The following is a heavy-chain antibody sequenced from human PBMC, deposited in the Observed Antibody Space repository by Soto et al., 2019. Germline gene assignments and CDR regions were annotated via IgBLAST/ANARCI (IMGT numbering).Heavy chain of an antibody. D-gene: IGHD6-6*01. CDR2: ISYDGSNK. V-gene: IGHV3-30*18. Sequence: QVQLVESGGGVVQPGRSLRLSCAASGFTFSSYGMHWVRQAPGKGLEWVAVISYDGSNKYYADSVKGRFTISRDNSKNTRYLQMNSLRAEDTAVYYCAKDRLHSSSFLDYWGQGTLVTVSS. J-gene: IGHJ4*02. CDR3: AKDRLHSSSFLDY. CDR1: GFTFSSYG.